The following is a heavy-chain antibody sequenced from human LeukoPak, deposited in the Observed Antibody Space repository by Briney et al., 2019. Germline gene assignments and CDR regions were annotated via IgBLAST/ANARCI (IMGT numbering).Heavy chain of an antibody. CDR3: ARGTTVVTPLDAFDI. CDR2: ISAYNGNT. CDR1: GYTFTSYA. Sequence: ASVKVSCKASGYTFTSYAMNWVRQAPGQGLEWMGWISAYNGNTNYAQKLQGRVTMTTDTSTSTAYMELRSLRSDDTAVYYCARGTTVVTPLDAFDIWGQGTMVTVSS. J-gene: IGHJ3*02. V-gene: IGHV1-18*01. D-gene: IGHD4-23*01.